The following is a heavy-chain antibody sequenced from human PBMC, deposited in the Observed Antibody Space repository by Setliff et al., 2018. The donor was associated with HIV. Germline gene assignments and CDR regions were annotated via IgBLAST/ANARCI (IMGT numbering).Heavy chain of an antibody. CDR3: AKGVAGLQYYYYYMDV. CDR2: ITHSGST. CDR1: GGSFSGYY. Sequence: KTSETLSLTCAVYGGSFSGYYWTWIRQPPGKGLEWIGEITHSGSTNYNPSLETRVTISVDTSKNQFSLKLSSVTAADTAVYYCAKGVAGLQYYYYYMDVWGKGTTVTV. J-gene: IGHJ6*03. D-gene: IGHD6-19*01. V-gene: IGHV4-34*01.